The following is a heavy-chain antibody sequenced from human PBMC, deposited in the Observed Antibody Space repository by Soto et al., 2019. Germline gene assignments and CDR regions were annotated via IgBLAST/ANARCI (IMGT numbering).Heavy chain of an antibody. CDR1: GFTFSSYA. V-gene: IGHV3-30-3*01. CDR2: ISYDGSNK. Sequence: GGSLRLSCASSGFTFSSYAMHWVRQAPGKGLEWVAVISYDGSNKYYADSVKGRFTISRDNSKNTLYLQMNSLRAEDTAVYYCARSQAYYDFWSGYFSYYGMDVWGQGTTVTVSS. J-gene: IGHJ6*02. CDR3: ARSQAYYDFWSGYFSYYGMDV. D-gene: IGHD3-3*01.